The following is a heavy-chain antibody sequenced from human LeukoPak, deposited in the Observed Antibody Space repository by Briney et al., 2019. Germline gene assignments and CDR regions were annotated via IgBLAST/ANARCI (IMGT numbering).Heavy chain of an antibody. CDR3: AKANDFWSGRCDY. CDR1: GFTFSSIA. CDR2: IRSNGDTT. D-gene: IGHD3-3*01. Sequence: GGSLRLSCAASGFTFSSIAMTWVRQAPGKGLEWVSSIRSNGDTTHYADSVKGRFTISRDNSKNTLSLQMNSLRADDTAVYFCAKANDFWSGRCDYWGPGTLVTVSS. J-gene: IGHJ4*02. V-gene: IGHV3-23*01.